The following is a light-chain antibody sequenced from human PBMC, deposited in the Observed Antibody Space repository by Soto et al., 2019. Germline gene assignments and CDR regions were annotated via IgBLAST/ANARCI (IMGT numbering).Light chain of an antibody. CDR2: DAS. CDR1: QSINNY. CDR3: QQRSIWPLT. J-gene: IGKJ4*01. V-gene: IGKV3-11*01. Sequence: EIVLTQSPATLSLSPGERATLSCRASQSINNYLAWYQQKPGQAPRLLIYDASNRAAGIPTRFSGSGSGTAFTLTISSLEPEDSALYYCQQRSIWPLTFGGGTKVEIK.